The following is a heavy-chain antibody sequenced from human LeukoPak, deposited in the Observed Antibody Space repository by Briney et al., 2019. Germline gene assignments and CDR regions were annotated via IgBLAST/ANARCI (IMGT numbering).Heavy chain of an antibody. CDR1: GFTFSSYA. V-gene: IGHV3-23*01. Sequence: GGSLRLSCAASGFTFSSYAMSWVRQAPGKGLEWGSVISGSGGNTYYADSVKGRFTISRDNSKNTLYLQMNSLRAEDTAVYYCAKDLELAAAGTSDYWGQGTLVTVSS. CDR2: ISGSGGNT. J-gene: IGHJ4*02. CDR3: AKDLELAAAGTSDY. D-gene: IGHD6-13*01.